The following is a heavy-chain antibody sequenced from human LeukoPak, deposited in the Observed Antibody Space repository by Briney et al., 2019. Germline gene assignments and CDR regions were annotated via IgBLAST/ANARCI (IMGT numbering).Heavy chain of an antibody. CDR2: VHPNTGNA. Sequence: GASVKVSCKTSGYPFTTYEINWVRQAAAQGLEWMGWVHPNTGNAAYAQRFQGRVTMTRDTSISTAYMELSSLTSNDTAVYFCARGPRNDPWGQGTLLTVSS. CDR3: ARGPRNDP. CDR1: GYPFTTYE. D-gene: IGHD1-14*01. V-gene: IGHV1-8*01. J-gene: IGHJ5*02.